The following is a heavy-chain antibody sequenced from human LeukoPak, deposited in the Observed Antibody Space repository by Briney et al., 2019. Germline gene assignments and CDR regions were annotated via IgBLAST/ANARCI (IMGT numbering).Heavy chain of an antibody. Sequence: GGSLRLSCAASGFTFSSYAMHWVRQAPGKGLEWVAVISYDGSNKYYADSVKGRFTISRDNSKNTLYLQMNSLRAEDTAVYYCARVGDTAMVMLDYWGQGTLVTVSS. CDR2: ISYDGSNK. D-gene: IGHD5-18*01. V-gene: IGHV3-30*04. CDR1: GFTFSSYA. J-gene: IGHJ4*02. CDR3: ARVGDTAMVMLDY.